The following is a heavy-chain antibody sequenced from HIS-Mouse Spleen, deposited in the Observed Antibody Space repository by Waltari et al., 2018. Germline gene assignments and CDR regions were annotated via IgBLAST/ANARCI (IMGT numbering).Heavy chain of an antibody. Sequence: QVQLQQWGAGLLKPSETLSLTCAVYGGSFSGYYWSWIRQPPGKGLEWIGEINHSGSTNYNPSLKSRVTISVDTSKNQFSLKLSSVTAADTAVYYCARGPLSGYSYGGLDYWGQGTLVTVSS. J-gene: IGHJ4*02. CDR1: GGSFSGYY. V-gene: IGHV4-34*01. D-gene: IGHD5-18*01. CDR3: ARGPLSGYSYGGLDY. CDR2: INHSGST.